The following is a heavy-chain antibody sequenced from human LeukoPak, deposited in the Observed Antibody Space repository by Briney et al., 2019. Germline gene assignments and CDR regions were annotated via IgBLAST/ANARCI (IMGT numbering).Heavy chain of an antibody. CDR2: IHGNGART. CDR1: GFTFSHYV. V-gene: IGHV3-23*01. J-gene: IGHJ4*02. Sequence: GGSLRLSCAASGFTFSHYVMTWVRQAPGKGLEWVSAIHGNGARTYYADSVKGRFIISRDNSKNTLYLQMNSLRAEDTAVYYCAKTRPLDSSSWSHGDYWGQGTLVTVSS. CDR3: AKTRPLDSSSWSHGDY. D-gene: IGHD6-13*01.